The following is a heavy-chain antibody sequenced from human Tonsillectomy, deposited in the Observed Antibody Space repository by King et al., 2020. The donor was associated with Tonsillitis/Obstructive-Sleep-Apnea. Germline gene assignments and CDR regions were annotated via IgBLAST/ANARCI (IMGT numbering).Heavy chain of an antibody. D-gene: IGHD3-22*01. CDR2: IDWDDDK. CDR3: ARIPTSNYYDSSGGNAFDI. V-gene: IGHV2-70*11. J-gene: IGHJ3*02. Sequence: TLQESGPALVKPTQTLTLTCTFSGFSLSTSGMCVSWIRQPPGKALEWLARIDWDDDKYYSTTLKTRLTISKDTSKNQVVLTMTNMDPVDTATYYCARIPTSNYYDSSGGNAFDIWGQGTRVTVSS. CDR1: GFSLSTSGMC.